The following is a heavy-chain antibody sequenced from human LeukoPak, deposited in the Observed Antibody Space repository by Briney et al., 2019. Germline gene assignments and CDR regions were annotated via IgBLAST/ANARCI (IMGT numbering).Heavy chain of an antibody. J-gene: IGHJ5*02. V-gene: IGHV3-53*01. CDR1: GFTVSSNY. Sequence: GGSLRLSCAASGFTVSSNYMSWVRQAPGKGLEWVSVIYSGGSTYYADSVKGRFTISRDNSKNTLYLQMNGLRAEDTAVYYCARHGWGRDNWFDPWGQGTLVTVSS. CDR3: ARHGWGRDNWFDP. CDR2: IYSGGST. D-gene: IGHD7-27*01.